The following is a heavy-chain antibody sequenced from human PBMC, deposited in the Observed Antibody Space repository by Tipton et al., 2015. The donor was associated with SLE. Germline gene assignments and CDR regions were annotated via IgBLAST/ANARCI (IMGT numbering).Heavy chain of an antibody. Sequence: QLVQSGGGLVQPGGSLRLSCAASGFTVSSNYMSWVRQAPGKGLEWVSVIYSGGSTYYADSVKGRFTISRDNSKNTLYLQMNSLRAEDTAVYYCARGTRDSSSHAFDIWGQGTMVTVSS. D-gene: IGHD6-6*01. CDR1: GFTVSSNY. CDR3: ARGTRDSSSHAFDI. CDR2: IYSGGST. V-gene: IGHV3-53*04. J-gene: IGHJ3*02.